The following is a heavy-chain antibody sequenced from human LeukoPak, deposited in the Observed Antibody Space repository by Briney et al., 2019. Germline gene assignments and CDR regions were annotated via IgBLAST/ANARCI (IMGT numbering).Heavy chain of an antibody. D-gene: IGHD2-15*01. Sequence: GGSLRLSCAASGFTVSSNYMSWVRQAPGQGLEWVSVIYSGGRTDYADSVKGRFTISRDNSKNTLYLQMNSLRVEDTAVYYCARDSEYCSSGSCSPGASDIWGQGTMVTVSS. CDR1: GFTVSSNY. CDR3: ARDSEYCSSGSCSPGASDI. CDR2: IYSGGRT. V-gene: IGHV3-53*01. J-gene: IGHJ3*02.